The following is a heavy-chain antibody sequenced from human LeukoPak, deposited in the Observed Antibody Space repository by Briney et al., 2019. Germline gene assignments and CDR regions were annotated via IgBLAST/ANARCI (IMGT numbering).Heavy chain of an antibody. CDR2: IYNTGST. D-gene: IGHD3-10*01. CDR3: ARREPGGPWVFDY. V-gene: IGHV4-59*08. CDR1: GGSISSYY. Sequence: SETLSLTCTVSGGSISSYYWSWIRQPPGKGLEWIGYIYNTGSTNYNPSLKSRVTISVDTSKNQFSLNLTSVTAADTAVYYCARREPGGPWVFDYWGQGTLVTVSS. J-gene: IGHJ4*02.